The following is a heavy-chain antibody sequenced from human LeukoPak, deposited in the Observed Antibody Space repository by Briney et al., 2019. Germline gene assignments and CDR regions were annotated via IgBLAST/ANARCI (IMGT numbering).Heavy chain of an antibody. Sequence: GGSLRLSCAASGCTVSSNYMSWVRQAPGKGLEWVSVIYSGGSTYYADSVKGRFTISRDNSKNTLYLQMNSLRAEDTAVYYCARPSSDDAFDIWGQGTMVTVYS. CDR3: ARPSSDDAFDI. CDR2: IYSGGST. CDR1: GCTVSSNY. J-gene: IGHJ3*02. V-gene: IGHV3-66*04.